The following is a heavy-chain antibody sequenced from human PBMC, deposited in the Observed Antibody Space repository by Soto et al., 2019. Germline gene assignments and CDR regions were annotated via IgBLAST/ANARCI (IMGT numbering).Heavy chain of an antibody. Sequence: ASVKVSCKASGYTFTSYDINWVRQATGQGLEWIGWMNPNSGNTDYAQKFQDRVTITRNMSTSTAYMELSSLRSEDTAVYYCAATILTGSSGFDYRGQGTLVTVSS. V-gene: IGHV1-8*01. CDR2: MNPNSGNT. CDR3: AATILTGSSGFDY. D-gene: IGHD3-9*01. CDR1: GYTFTSYD. J-gene: IGHJ4*02.